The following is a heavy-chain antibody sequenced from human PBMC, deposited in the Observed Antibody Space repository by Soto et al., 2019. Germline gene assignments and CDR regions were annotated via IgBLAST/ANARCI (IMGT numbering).Heavy chain of an antibody. V-gene: IGHV4-34*01. D-gene: IGHD3-22*01. J-gene: IGHJ4*02. CDR1: GGAFSGYY. CDR3: AGQSYESRGYYYAY. Sequence: SETLSLTCAVYGGAFSGYYWTWVRQTPGKGLEWIGEKEHGGSTTYNPSLQSRVTISVDTSKSHLSLKLSSVTAADTAVYYCAGQSYESRGYYYAYWGQGTLVTVSS. CDR2: KEHGGST.